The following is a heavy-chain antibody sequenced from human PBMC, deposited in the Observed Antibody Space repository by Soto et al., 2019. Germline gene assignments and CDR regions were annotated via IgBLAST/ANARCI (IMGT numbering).Heavy chain of an antibody. V-gene: IGHV3-48*01. D-gene: IGHD6-13*01. CDR1: GFTFSSYS. CDR2: ISSSSSTI. CDR3: ARETAAADINWFDP. J-gene: IGHJ5*02. Sequence: GGSLRLSCAASGFTFSSYSMNWVRQAPGKGLEWVSYISSSSSTIYYADSVKGRFTISRDNAKNSLYLQMNSLRAEDTAVYYCARETAAADINWFDPWGQGTLVTVSS.